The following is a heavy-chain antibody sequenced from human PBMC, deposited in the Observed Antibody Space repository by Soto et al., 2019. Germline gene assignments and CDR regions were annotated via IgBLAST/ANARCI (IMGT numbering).Heavy chain of an antibody. J-gene: IGHJ4*02. V-gene: IGHV4-34*01. D-gene: IGHD6-19*01. CDR2: INHSGSA. CDR3: ARGLITGSHYSGGWYYFDS. Sequence: QVQLQQSGAGLLKPSETLSLTCTVYGESFSGYIWTWIRQTPWKGLQWVGQINHSGSAYYNPSLKSRITISLHTSYSQFSLELSSVTAADTAVYYCARGLITGSHYSGGWYYFDSWGQGTQVTVSS. CDR1: GESFSGYI.